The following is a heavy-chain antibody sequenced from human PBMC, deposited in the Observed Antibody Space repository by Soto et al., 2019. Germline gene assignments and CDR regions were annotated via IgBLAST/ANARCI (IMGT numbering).Heavy chain of an antibody. CDR3: AAPGVSRFLEWQDPHFDI. Sequence: SVKVACKASGFPFTSSAVQWVRQTRGQRLEWIGWIVVGSGNTNYAQKFQERVTITRDMSTSTAYMELSSLRSEDTAVYYCAAPGVSRFLEWQDPHFDIWAQGTMVTVSS. CDR1: GFPFTSSA. CDR2: IVVGSGNT. D-gene: IGHD3-3*01. V-gene: IGHV1-58*01. J-gene: IGHJ3*02.